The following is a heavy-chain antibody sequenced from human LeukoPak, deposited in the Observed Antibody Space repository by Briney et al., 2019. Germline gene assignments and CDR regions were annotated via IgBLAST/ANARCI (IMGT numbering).Heavy chain of an antibody. D-gene: IGHD5-12*01. V-gene: IGHV3-53*01. CDR1: GFTVSSNY. J-gene: IGHJ4*02. CDR3: ARASGYSGYDPFDY. Sequence: GGSLRLSCAASGFTVSSNYMSWVRQAPGKGLEWVSVIYSGGDTYYADSVKGRFTISRDNSKNTLYLRMNTLRAEDTAVYYCARASGYSGYDPFDYWGQGTLVTVSS. CDR2: IYSGGDT.